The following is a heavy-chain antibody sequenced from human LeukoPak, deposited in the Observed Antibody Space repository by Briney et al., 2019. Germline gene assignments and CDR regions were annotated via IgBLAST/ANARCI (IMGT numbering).Heavy chain of an antibody. CDR1: GYSISSGYY. D-gene: IGHD2-8*01. J-gene: IGHJ4*02. CDR2: IYTSGST. Sequence: SETLSLTCAVSGYSISSGYYWSWIRQPAGKGLEWIGRIYTSGSTNYNPSLKSRVTISVDTSKNQFSLKLSSVTAADTAVYYCARGIVLMVYAEYYFDYWGQGTLVTVSS. V-gene: IGHV4-61*02. CDR3: ARGIVLMVYAEYYFDY.